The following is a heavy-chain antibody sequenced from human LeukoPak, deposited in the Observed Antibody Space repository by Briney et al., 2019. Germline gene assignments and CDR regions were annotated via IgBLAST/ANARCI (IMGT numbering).Heavy chain of an antibody. Sequence: VGALRFSCAASGLTFSNFAMSWVRQAPVKGLKWVSGVIPSGGSTYYADAVKGRFTISRDNSKNTLYLQMNSLRAEDTAVYFFFRAEDGIRDFDPDYYFDYWGQGTLVTVSS. J-gene: IGHJ4*02. V-gene: IGHV3-23*01. CDR3: FRAEDGIRDFDPDYYFDY. CDR1: GLTFSNFA. CDR2: VIPSGGST. D-gene: IGHD3-9*01.